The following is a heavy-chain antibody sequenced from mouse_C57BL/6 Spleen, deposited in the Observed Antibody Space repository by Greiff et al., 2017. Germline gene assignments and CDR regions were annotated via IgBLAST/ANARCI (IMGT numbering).Heavy chain of an antibody. V-gene: IGHV2-2*01. CDR2: IWSGGST. CDR3: ARMDDYDGYWYFDV. CDR1: GFSLTSYG. J-gene: IGHJ1*03. D-gene: IGHD2-4*01. Sequence: QVQLKESGPGLVQPSQSLSITCTVSGFSLTSYGVHWVRQSPGKGLEWLGVIWSGGSTDYNAAFISRLSISKDNSKSQVFFKMNSLQADDTAIYYCARMDDYDGYWYFDVWGTGTTVTVSS.